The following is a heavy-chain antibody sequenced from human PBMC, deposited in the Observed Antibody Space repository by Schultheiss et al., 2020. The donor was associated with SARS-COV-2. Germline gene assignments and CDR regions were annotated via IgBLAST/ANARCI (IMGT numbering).Heavy chain of an antibody. D-gene: IGHD2-2*01. V-gene: IGHV3-30*18. CDR1: GFTFSSYG. CDR2: ISYDGSNK. CDR3: AKRGVVPAAKMQYYFDY. J-gene: IGHJ4*02. Sequence: GGSLRLSCAASGFTFSSYGMHWVRQAPGKGLEWVAVISYDGSNKYYADSVKGRFTISRDNSKNTLYLQMNSLRAEDTAVYYCAKRGVVPAAKMQYYFDYWGQGTLVTVSS.